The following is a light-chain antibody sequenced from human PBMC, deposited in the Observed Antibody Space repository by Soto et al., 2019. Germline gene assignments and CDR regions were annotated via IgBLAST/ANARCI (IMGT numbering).Light chain of an antibody. V-gene: IGKV3-11*01. CDR3: QQRGGGPRT. CDR2: GAS. CDR1: QSVTRY. Sequence: EIVVTQSPATLSLSPGERATVSCRASQSVTRYSAWFQQKPGQAPRLLIYGASNRATGIPARFSGGGSGTNFTLTISSLEPEDFAFYYCQQRGGGPRTFGKGTRVNIK. J-gene: IGKJ1*01.